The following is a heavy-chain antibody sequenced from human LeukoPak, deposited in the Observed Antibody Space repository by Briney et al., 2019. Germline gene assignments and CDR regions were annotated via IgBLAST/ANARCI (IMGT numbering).Heavy chain of an antibody. CDR3: AKGTLGITMSK. V-gene: IGHV3-23*01. D-gene: IGHD3-22*01. CDR2: ISGSGGST. CDR1: GVTFSSFA. Sequence: GGSLRLSCEVSGVTFSSFAMSWVRQAPGRGLEWASGISGSGGSTYYADSVKGRFTISRDNSKNTLYLQMNSLRAEDTAVYYCAKGTLGITMSKWGQGTLVTVSS. J-gene: IGHJ4*02.